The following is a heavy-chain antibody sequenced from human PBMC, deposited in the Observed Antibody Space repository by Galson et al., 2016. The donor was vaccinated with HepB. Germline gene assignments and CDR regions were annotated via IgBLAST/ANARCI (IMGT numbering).Heavy chain of an antibody. CDR2: VSGNGGSS. CDR3: AREGNYYGSGGYRDGLEF. CDR1: GFTFSSHA. J-gene: IGHJ3*01. D-gene: IGHD3-10*01. Sequence: SLRLSCAASGFTFSSHAITWVRQAPGMGLEWVSAVSGNGGSSNYAESVKGRFTVSRDNSKNTVYLQMNTVRAVDTAVYFCAREGNYYGSGGYRDGLEFWGQGTMVTVSS. V-gene: IGHV3-23*01.